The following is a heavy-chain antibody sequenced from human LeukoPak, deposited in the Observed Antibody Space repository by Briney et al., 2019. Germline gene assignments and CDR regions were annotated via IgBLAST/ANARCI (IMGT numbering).Heavy chain of an antibody. Sequence: PGKSLRLSCVASGFTFSSYGMHWVRQAPGKGLVWVAVISDEGSNKYYTDSVKGRFTISRDNSKNTLYLQINSLRTEDTAVYYCAKAGSSSGYYSRFDYWGQGTLVTVSS. V-gene: IGHV3-30*18. J-gene: IGHJ4*02. CDR1: GFTFSSYG. CDR2: ISDEGSNK. D-gene: IGHD3-22*01. CDR3: AKAGSSSGYYSRFDY.